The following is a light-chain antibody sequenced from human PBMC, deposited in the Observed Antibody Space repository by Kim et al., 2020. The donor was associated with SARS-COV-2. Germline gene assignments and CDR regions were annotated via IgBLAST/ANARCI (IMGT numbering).Light chain of an antibody. CDR2: GAS. V-gene: IGKV3-20*01. J-gene: IGKJ3*01. Sequence: EIVLTQSPGTLSLSPGERATLSCRASQSVSNNYLAWYQQKPGQAPRLLIHGASSRATGIPDRFSGSGSGTDFTLTISRLEPEDFAVYYCQQYGSSLFTFGPGTKVDIK. CDR3: QQYGSSLFT. CDR1: QSVSNNY.